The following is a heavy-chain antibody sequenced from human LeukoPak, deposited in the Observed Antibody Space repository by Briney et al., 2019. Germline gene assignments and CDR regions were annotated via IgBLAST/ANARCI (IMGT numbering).Heavy chain of an antibody. CDR2: IIPSGGST. D-gene: IGHD3-22*01. V-gene: IGHV1-46*01. CDR3: ARSRGSLYYDSSGYHQASFDY. Sequence: ASVKVSCKASGYTFTSYYMHWVRQAPGQGLEWMGIIIPSGGSTSYAQKFQGRVTMTRDTSTSTVYMELSSLRSEDTAVYYCARSRGSLYYDSSGYHQASFDYWGQGTLVTVSS. CDR1: GYTFTSYY. J-gene: IGHJ4*02.